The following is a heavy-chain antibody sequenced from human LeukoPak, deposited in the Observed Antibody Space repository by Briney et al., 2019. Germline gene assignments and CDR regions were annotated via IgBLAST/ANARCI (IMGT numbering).Heavy chain of an antibody. D-gene: IGHD2-15*01. Sequence: PGGSLRLSCAASGFTFSSYGMHWVRQAPGKGLEWVAVIWYDGSNKYYADSVKGRFTISRDNSKNTLYLQMDSLRAEDTAVYYCARGSIAVVVAATSYDCWGQGTLVTVSS. V-gene: IGHV3-33*01. J-gene: IGHJ4*02. CDR3: ARGSIAVVVAATSYDC. CDR1: GFTFSSYG. CDR2: IWYDGSNK.